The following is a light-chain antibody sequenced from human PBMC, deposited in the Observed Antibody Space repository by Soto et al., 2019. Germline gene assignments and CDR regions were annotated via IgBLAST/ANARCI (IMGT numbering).Light chain of an antibody. J-gene: IGKJ4*01. Sequence: DVQMTQSPYYVSSSVGDRVTISCRANPSVVTYVAWYQQRPGRAPKLLIYDASTLQSGAPSRFSGGGSGTDFTLTIDSLQPEDFSTYFCQQAHSFPLTFGGGTRIQIK. V-gene: IGKV1-12*01. CDR1: PSVVTY. CDR2: DAS. CDR3: QQAHSFPLT.